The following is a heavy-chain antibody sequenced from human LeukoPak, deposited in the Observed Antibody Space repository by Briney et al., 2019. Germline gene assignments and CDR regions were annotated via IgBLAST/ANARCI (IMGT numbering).Heavy chain of an antibody. CDR1: GFTFSSYS. D-gene: IGHD1-14*01. CDR2: ISSSSSYI. CDR3: ARVPLTHHGYYYYYTDV. J-gene: IGHJ6*03. Sequence: GGSLRLSCAASGFTFSSYSMNWVRQAPGKGLEGVSSISSSSSYIYYADSVKGRFTISRDNAKNSLYLQMNSLRAEDTAVYYCARVPLTHHGYYYYYTDVWGKGTTVTVSS. V-gene: IGHV3-21*01.